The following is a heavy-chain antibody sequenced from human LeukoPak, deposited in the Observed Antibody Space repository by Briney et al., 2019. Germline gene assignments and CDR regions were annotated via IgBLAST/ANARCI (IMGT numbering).Heavy chain of an antibody. CDR2: INWNSGSI. Sequence: GRSLRLSCAASGFTFDDYAMHWVRQGPGRGLEWVSGINWNSGSIGYADSVKGRFTIFRDNAKNSLYLQMNSLRAEDMALYYCAKGTSSAYAYYMDVWGKGTTVTVSS. J-gene: IGHJ6*03. CDR3: AKGTSSAYAYYMDV. V-gene: IGHV3-9*03. D-gene: IGHD5-12*01. CDR1: GFTFDDYA.